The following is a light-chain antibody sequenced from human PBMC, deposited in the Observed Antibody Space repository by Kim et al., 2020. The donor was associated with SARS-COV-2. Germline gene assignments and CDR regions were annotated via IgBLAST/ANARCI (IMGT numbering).Light chain of an antibody. CDR1: QSVSSSY. CDR2: DAS. J-gene: IGKJ1*01. CDR3: QQYGSSPWT. V-gene: IGKV3-20*01. Sequence: SPGERATLSCRASQSVSSSYLAWYQQKPGQAPRLLIYDASRRATGIPDRFSGSGSGTDFTLTISRLEPEDFAVYYCQQYGSSPWTFGQGTKVDIK.